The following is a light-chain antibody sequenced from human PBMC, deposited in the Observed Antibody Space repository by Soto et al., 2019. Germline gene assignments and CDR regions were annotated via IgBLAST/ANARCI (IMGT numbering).Light chain of an antibody. J-gene: IGKJ5*01. Sequence: DIQMTQSPSSVSASVGDRVTITCRASRDISSWLAWYQQKPGKAPKLLIYAASSLQSGVPSRFSGSGSGTDCTLTIRSLQPEDVATYYCQQPISFPITFGQGTRLEIK. CDR1: RDISSW. CDR2: AAS. CDR3: QQPISFPIT. V-gene: IGKV1D-12*01.